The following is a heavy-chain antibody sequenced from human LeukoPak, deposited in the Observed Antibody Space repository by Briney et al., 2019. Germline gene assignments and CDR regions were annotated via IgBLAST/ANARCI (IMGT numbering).Heavy chain of an antibody. V-gene: IGHV3-23*01. Sequence: GGSLRLSCAASGFTFSSYAMSWVHQAPGKGLEWVSAISGCGGSTYYADSVKGRFTISRDNSKNTLYLQMNSLRAEDTAVYYCAKAVVVPAASGWGQGTLVTVSS. CDR1: GFTFSSYA. D-gene: IGHD2-2*01. CDR2: ISGCGGST. J-gene: IGHJ4*02. CDR3: AKAVVVPAASG.